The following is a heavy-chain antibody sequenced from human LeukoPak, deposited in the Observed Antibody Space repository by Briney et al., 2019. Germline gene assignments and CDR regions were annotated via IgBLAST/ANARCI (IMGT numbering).Heavy chain of an antibody. J-gene: IGHJ4*02. CDR2: IKQDGSEK. V-gene: IGHV3-7*01. CDR3: ARDRAGKVVVPAAISWYFDY. D-gene: IGHD2-2*01. CDR1: GFTFSSYW. Sequence: GGSLRLSCAASGFTFSSYWMSWVRQAPGKGLEGVANIKQDGSEKYYVDSVKGRFTISRDNAKNSLYLQMNSLRAEDTAVYYCARDRAGKVVVPAAISWYFDYWGQGTLVTVSS.